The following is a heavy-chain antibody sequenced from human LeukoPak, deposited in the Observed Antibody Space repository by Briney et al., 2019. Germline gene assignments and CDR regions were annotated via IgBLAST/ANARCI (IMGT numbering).Heavy chain of an antibody. Sequence: ASETLSLTCTVSGGSISSSSYYWGWIRQPPGKGLEWIGSIYYSGSTYYNPSLKSRVTISVDTSKNQFSLKLSSVTAADTAVYYCARSAYYYDSSGYPGDAFDIWGQGTMVTVSS. V-gene: IGHV4-39*01. CDR1: GGSISSSSYY. J-gene: IGHJ3*02. CDR3: ARSAYYYDSSGYPGDAFDI. CDR2: IYYSGST. D-gene: IGHD3-22*01.